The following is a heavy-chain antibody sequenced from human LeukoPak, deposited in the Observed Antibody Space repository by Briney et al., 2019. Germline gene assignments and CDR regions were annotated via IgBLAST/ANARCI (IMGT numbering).Heavy chain of an antibody. CDR3: ARDFMYSITCAGC. CDR2: IKTDGSST. CDR1: GFTFSNYW. Sequence: GGSLRLSCAASGFTFSNYWMHWVRQVPGKGLMWVSRIKTDGSSTSYADSVKGRFTISRDNAKNTLYLQMNSLRVEYTAVYYCARDFMYSITCAGCWGQGTLVTVSS. J-gene: IGHJ4*02. V-gene: IGHV3-74*01. D-gene: IGHD6-13*01.